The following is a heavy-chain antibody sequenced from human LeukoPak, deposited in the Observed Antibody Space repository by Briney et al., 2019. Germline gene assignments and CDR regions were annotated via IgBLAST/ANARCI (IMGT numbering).Heavy chain of an antibody. CDR3: ARVSDDSSGYYYLDY. CDR1: GFTFSSYS. CDR2: ISCSSSYI. J-gene: IGHJ4*02. D-gene: IGHD3-22*01. V-gene: IGHV3-21*01. Sequence: GGSLRLSCAASGFTFSSYSMNWVRQAPGKGLEWVSSISCSSSYIYYADSVKGRFTISRDNAKNSLYLQMNSLRAEDTAVYYCARVSDDSSGYYYLDYWGQGTLVTVSS.